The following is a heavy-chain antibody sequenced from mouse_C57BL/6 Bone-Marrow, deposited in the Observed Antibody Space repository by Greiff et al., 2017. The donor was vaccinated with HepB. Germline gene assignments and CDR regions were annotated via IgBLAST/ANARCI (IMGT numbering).Heavy chain of an antibody. Sequence: VQLQQSGTVLARPGASVKMSCKTSGYTFTSYWMHWVKQRPGQGLEWIGAIYPGNSDTSYNQKFKCKAKLTAVTSASTAYMELSSLTNEDSAVYYCTGSPWFAYWGQGTLVTVSA. J-gene: IGHJ3*01. V-gene: IGHV1-5*01. CDR3: TGSPWFAY. CDR1: GYTFTSYW. CDR2: IYPGNSDT.